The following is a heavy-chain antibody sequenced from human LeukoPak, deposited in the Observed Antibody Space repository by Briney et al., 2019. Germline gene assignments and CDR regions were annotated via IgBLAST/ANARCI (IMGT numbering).Heavy chain of an antibody. CDR3: GKVKDEEGDSSFDV. CDR1: GFTFSSYG. V-gene: IGHV3-30*18. J-gene: IGHJ3*01. Sequence: GGSLRLSSAASGFTFSSYGMHWVRQAPNKVLEWVAVTSYDGSKKYYGDSGKGRFTISRDTSKNTLCLQMNRMIAKDTAVYDCGKVKDEEGDSSFDVWGQGTMVTVSS. D-gene: IGHD2-21*02. CDR2: TSYDGSKK.